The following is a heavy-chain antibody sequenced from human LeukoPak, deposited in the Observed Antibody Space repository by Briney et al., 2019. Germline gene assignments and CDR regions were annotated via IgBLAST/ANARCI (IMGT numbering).Heavy chain of an antibody. J-gene: IGHJ5*02. CDR1: GGSFSGYY. Sequence: PSETLSLTCAVYGGSFSGYYWSWIRQPPGKGLEWIGEINHSGSTNYNPSLKSRVTISVDTSKNQFSLKLSSVTAADTAVYYCARGLGGGRYSDWLGSTWFDPWGQGTLVTVSS. CDR3: ARGLGGGRYSDWLGSTWFDP. V-gene: IGHV4-34*01. CDR2: INHSGST. D-gene: IGHD3-9*01.